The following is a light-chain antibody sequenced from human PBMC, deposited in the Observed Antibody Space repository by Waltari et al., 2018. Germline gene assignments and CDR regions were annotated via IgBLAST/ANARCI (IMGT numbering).Light chain of an antibody. Sequence: DIVMTQSPDSLAVSLGERATINCKSSQSVLYSSNNKNHLAWYQQKPGQSPKLLIYWASTRESVVPDRFSGSGSGTDFTLTISSLQAEDVAVYYCQQYYATPRTFGPGTKVDIK. V-gene: IGKV4-1*01. CDR3: QQYYATPRT. CDR1: QSVLYSSNNKNH. J-gene: IGKJ3*01. CDR2: WAS.